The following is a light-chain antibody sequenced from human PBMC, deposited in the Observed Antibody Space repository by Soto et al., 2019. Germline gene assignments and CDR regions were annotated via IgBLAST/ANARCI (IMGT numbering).Light chain of an antibody. V-gene: IGKV3-11*01. J-gene: IGKJ5*01. CDR1: QSVSSY. Sequence: EIVLTQSPATLSLSPGERATLSFXXSQSVSSYLAWYQQKPGQAPRLLIYDASNRATGIPARFSGSGSGTDFTLTISSLKSEDYAVYYCQQYKSWPPITFGQGTRLEIK. CDR2: DAS. CDR3: QQYKSWPPIT.